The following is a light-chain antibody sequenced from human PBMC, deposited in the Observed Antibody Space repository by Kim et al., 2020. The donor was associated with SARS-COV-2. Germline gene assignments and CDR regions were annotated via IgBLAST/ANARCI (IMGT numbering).Light chain of an antibody. CDR2: AAS. CDR1: QGISTY. Sequence: SVGDRVTITCRASQGISTYLNWYQRKPGKAPKLLIYAASSLQSGVSSRFSGRGSGTDFTLTISSLQPEDFATYYCQQSYSVPYTFGQGTKLEI. CDR3: QQSYSVPYT. J-gene: IGKJ2*01. V-gene: IGKV1-39*01.